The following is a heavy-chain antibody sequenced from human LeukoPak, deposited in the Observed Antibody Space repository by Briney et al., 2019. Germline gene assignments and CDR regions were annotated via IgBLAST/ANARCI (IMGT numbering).Heavy chain of an antibody. CDR3: ARDAGMVRGVILYYFDY. V-gene: IGHV3-11*04. J-gene: IGHJ4*02. D-gene: IGHD3-10*01. CDR1: GFTFSDYY. CDR2: ISSSGSTI. Sequence: KSGGSLRLSCAASGFTFSDYYMSWIRQAPGKGLEWVSYISSSGSTIYYADSVKGRFTISRDNAKNSLYLQMNSLRAEDTALYYCARDAGMVRGVILYYFDYWGQGTLVTVSS.